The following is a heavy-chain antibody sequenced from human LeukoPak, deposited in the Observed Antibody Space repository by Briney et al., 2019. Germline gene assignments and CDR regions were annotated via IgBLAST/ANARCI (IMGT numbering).Heavy chain of an antibody. CDR2: ISGSGSYT. V-gene: IGHV3-23*01. Sequence: PGGSLRLSCDASGFPYSSYAVIWVRQAPGKGLEWVSAISGSGSYTYYGDSVKGRFTISRDNSKNTLFLQMNSLRAEDTAVYYCAKEFRPYDHSGYGDHWGQGTLVTVSS. CDR3: AKEFRPYDHSGYGDH. J-gene: IGHJ4*02. D-gene: IGHD5-12*01. CDR1: GFPYSSYA.